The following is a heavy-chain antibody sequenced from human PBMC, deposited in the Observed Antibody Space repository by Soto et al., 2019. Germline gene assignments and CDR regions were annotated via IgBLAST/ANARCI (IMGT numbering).Heavy chain of an antibody. CDR2: INHSGST. J-gene: IGHJ6*02. CDR1: GGSFSGYY. Sequence: KPSETLSLTCAVYGGSFSGYYWSWIRQPPGKGLEWIGEINHSGSTNYNPSLKSRVTISVDTSKNQFSLKLSSVTAADTAVYYCARSGNTMVRGVIINYYYYYYGMDVWGQGTTVTVSS. V-gene: IGHV4-34*01. CDR3: ARSGNTMVRGVIINYYYYYYGMDV. D-gene: IGHD3-10*01.